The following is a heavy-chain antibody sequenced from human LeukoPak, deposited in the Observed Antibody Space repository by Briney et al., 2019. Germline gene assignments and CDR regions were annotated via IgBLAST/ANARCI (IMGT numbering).Heavy chain of an antibody. Sequence: GGSLRLSCAASGFTFSSYAMSWVRQAPGKGLEWVSAISGSGGSTYYADSVKGRFTISRDNSKNTLYLQMNSLRAEDTAVYYRAKGSGSYYGNNWFDPWGQGTLVTVSS. CDR3: AKGSGSYYGNNWFDP. J-gene: IGHJ5*02. D-gene: IGHD1-26*01. CDR2: ISGSGGST. CDR1: GFTFSSYA. V-gene: IGHV3-23*01.